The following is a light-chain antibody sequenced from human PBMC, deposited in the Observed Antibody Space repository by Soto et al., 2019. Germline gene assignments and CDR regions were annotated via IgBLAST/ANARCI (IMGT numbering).Light chain of an antibody. CDR3: QQYGSSRWT. CDR2: GAS. Sequence: EIVLTQSPGTLSLSPGERATLSCRSSQSVSSSYLAWYKQTPGQAPRLLSYGASSRATGIPDRFSGSGSGTDFTLTISRLEPEDFAVYYCQQYGSSRWTFGQGTKVDIK. CDR1: QSVSSSY. J-gene: IGKJ1*01. V-gene: IGKV3-20*01.